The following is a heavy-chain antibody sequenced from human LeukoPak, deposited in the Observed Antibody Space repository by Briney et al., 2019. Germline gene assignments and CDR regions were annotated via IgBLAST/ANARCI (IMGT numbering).Heavy chain of an antibody. CDR2: IRSKLYGGTT. Sequence: GGSLRLSCTASGFSFGDYAMSWVRQAPGEGLEWVGFIRSKLYGGTTQYAASVKGRFTISRDDSKSIAYLQMNSLKTEDTAAYYCTRLFSESSSWALDYWGQGSLVTVSS. V-gene: IGHV3-49*04. J-gene: IGHJ4*02. D-gene: IGHD6-13*01. CDR1: GFSFGDYA. CDR3: TRLFSESSSWALDY.